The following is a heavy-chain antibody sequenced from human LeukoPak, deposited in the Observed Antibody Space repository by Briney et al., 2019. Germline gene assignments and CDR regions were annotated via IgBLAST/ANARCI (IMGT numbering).Heavy chain of an antibody. CDR2: ISYDGSNK. CDR1: GFTFSSYG. Sequence: GGSLRLSCAASGFTFSSYGMHWVRQAPGKGLEWVAVISYDGSNKYYADSVKGRFTISRDNSKNTLYLQMNSLRAEDTAVYYCAGGSGDYSGQFASWGQGTLVTVSS. CDR3: AGGSGDYSGQFAS. D-gene: IGHD4/OR15-4a*01. J-gene: IGHJ4*02. V-gene: IGHV3-30*03.